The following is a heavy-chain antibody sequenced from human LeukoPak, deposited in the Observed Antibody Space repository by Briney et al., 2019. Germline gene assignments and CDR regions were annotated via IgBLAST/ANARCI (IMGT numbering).Heavy chain of an antibody. CDR2: ISYDGSNK. Sequence: PGGSLRLSCATSGFTFRNYVIHWVRQAPGKGLEWVAVISYDGSNKYYADSVKGRFTISRDNSKNTLYLQMNSLRAEDTAVYYCARSYDSSGYEFDYWGQGTLVTVSS. D-gene: IGHD3-22*01. CDR1: GFTFRNYV. J-gene: IGHJ4*02. CDR3: ARSYDSSGYEFDY. V-gene: IGHV3-30-3*01.